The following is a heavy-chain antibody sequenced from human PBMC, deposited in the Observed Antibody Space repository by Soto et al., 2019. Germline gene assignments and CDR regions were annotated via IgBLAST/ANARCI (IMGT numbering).Heavy chain of an antibody. CDR3: ARDTRAYVVVVAAVDY. CDR2: IKQDGSEK. D-gene: IGHD2-15*01. Sequence: GGSLRLSCAASGFTFSSYWMSWVRQAPGKGLEWVANIKQDGSEKYYVDSVKGRFTISRDNAKNSLYLQMNSLSAEDTAVYYCARDTRAYVVVVAAVDYWGQGTLVTVSS. CDR1: GFTFSSYW. J-gene: IGHJ4*02. V-gene: IGHV3-7*03.